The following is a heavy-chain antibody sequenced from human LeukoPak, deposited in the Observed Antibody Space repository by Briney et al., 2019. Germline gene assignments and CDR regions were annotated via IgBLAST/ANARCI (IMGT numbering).Heavy chain of an antibody. J-gene: IGHJ5*02. CDR1: GGSISSGDYY. Sequence: NPSETLSLTCTVSGGSISSGDYYWSWIRQPPGKGLAWIGYIYYSGSTYYNPSLKSRVTISVDTSKNQFSLKLSSVTAADTAVYYCARYSRATVTTQDWFDPWGLGTLVTVSS. D-gene: IGHD4-11*01. CDR3: ARYSRATVTTQDWFDP. V-gene: IGHV4-30-4*08. CDR2: IYYSGST.